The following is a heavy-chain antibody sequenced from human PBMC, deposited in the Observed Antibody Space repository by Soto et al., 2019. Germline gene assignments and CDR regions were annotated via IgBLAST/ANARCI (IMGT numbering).Heavy chain of an antibody. CDR2: AYHNGLT. V-gene: IGHV4-4*02. D-gene: IGHD6-19*01. Sequence: NPSETLSLTCSVSGYSVTSNVWWSWVRQPPGKGLEWIGEAYHNGLTDYNPSLKSRVTMSVDTSKNEFSLKLTSLTAADTAIYYCARDAAVPGESDRFDYWGQGTLVTVSS. CDR1: GYSVTSNVW. J-gene: IGHJ4*02. CDR3: ARDAAVPGESDRFDY.